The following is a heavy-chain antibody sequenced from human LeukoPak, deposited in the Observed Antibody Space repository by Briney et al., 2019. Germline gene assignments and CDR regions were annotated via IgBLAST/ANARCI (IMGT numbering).Heavy chain of an antibody. V-gene: IGHV4-59*01. CDR2: IYYSGST. CDR3: ARVPRSPYYDFWSGYYYYYYYMDV. CDR1: GGSISSYY. Sequence: SETLSLTCTVSGGSISSYYWSWIRQPPGKGLEWIGYIYYSGSTNYNPSLKSRVTISVDTSKNQFSLKLSSVTAADTAVYYCARVPRSPYYDFWSGYYYYYYYMDVWGKGTTVTVSS. D-gene: IGHD3-3*01. J-gene: IGHJ6*03.